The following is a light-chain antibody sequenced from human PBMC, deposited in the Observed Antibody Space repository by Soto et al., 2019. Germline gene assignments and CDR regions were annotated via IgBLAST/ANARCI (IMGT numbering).Light chain of an antibody. J-gene: IGKJ3*01. CDR1: QSITNS. CDR2: AAS. Sequence: DIQMTQSPSSLSASVGDRVTITCRASQSITNSLNWYQHKPGKAPTLVVYAASSLQSGVPSRFSGSGSATYFTLTISSLQPEDFASYFCQQGHSMPFTFGPGTKVDIK. V-gene: IGKV1-39*01. CDR3: QQGHSMPFT.